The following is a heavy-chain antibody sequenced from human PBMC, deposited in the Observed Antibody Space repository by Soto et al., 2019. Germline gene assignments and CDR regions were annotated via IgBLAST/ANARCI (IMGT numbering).Heavy chain of an antibody. CDR2: INHSGST. CDR1: GGSFSGYY. D-gene: IGHD3-3*01. Sequence: PSETLSLTCAVYGGSFSGYYWSWIRQPPGKGLEWIGEINHSGSTNYNPSLKSRVTISVDTSKNQFSLKLSSVTAADTAVHYCARRGYDFWSGYKPGYYYGMDVWGQGTTVTVSS. V-gene: IGHV4-34*01. J-gene: IGHJ6*02. CDR3: ARRGYDFWSGYKPGYYYGMDV.